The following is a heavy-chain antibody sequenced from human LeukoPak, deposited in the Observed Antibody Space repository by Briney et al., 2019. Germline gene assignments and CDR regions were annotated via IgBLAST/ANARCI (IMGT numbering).Heavy chain of an antibody. J-gene: IGHJ6*02. D-gene: IGHD3-22*01. V-gene: IGHV1-2*02. CDR1: GYTFMYYT. CDR2: INPDSGGT. Sequence: ASVKVSCKASGYTFMYYTVHWVRQAPGQGLECVGWINPDSGGTIYAQKFQGRVTMTRDTSISTAYMELSRLRSDDTAVYYCARDKGYYYDSSGYYAGMDVWGQGTTATVSS. CDR3: ARDKGYYYDSSGYYAGMDV.